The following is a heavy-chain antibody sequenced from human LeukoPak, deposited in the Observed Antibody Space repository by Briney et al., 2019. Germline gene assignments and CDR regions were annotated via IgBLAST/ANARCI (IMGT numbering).Heavy chain of an antibody. CDR3: ARHALYDYAPGNWFDP. CDR1: GGSFSGYY. J-gene: IGHJ5*02. CDR2: INHSGST. V-gene: IGHV4-34*01. Sequence: PSETLSLTCAVYGGSFSGYYWSWIRQPPGKGLEWIGEINHSGSTDYNPSLKSRVTISVDTSKNQFSLKLSSVTAADTAVYYCARHALYDYAPGNWFDPWGQGTLVTVSS. D-gene: IGHD3-16*01.